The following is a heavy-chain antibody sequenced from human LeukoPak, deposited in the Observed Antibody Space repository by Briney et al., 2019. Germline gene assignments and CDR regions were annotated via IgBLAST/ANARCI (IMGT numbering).Heavy chain of an antibody. Sequence: SETLSLTCTVSGGSISSSSYYWGWIRQPPGKGLEWIGSIYYSGSTYYNPSLKSRVTISVDTSKNQFSLNLSSVTAADTAVYYCARHLLHQLRARGTYTITMNRFDIWGQGTMVTVSS. V-gene: IGHV4-39*01. CDR2: IYYSGST. CDR1: GGSISSSSYY. D-gene: IGHD3-22*01. J-gene: IGHJ3*02. CDR3: ARHLLHQLRARGTYTITMNRFDI.